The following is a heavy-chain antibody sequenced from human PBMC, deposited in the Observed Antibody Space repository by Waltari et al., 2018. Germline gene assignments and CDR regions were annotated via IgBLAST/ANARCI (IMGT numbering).Heavy chain of an antibody. CDR1: GGTFSSYA. D-gene: IGHD3-3*01. V-gene: IGHV1-24*01. CDR3: ATVNSRFLAGSLDY. CDR2: FDPEDGET. J-gene: IGHJ4*02. Sequence: QVQLVQSGAEVKKPGSSVKVSCKASGGTFSSYAISWVRQAPGKGLEWMGGFDPEDGETIYAQKFQGRVTMTEDTSTDTAYMELSSLRSEDTAVYYCATVNSRFLAGSLDYWGQGTLVTVSS.